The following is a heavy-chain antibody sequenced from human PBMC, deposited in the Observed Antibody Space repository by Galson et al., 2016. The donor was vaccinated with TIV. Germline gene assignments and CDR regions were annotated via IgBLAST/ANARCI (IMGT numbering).Heavy chain of an antibody. CDR2: INWNSGSV. V-gene: IGHV3-9*01. D-gene: IGHD1-26*01. CDR1: GFSFGDYA. Sequence: SLRLSCAASGFSFGDYAMHWVRQAPGKGLEWVSGINWNSGSVDFADSVKGRFTISRDNAKNSLYLQMNSLRGEDTALYYCARDGGNAWEYDCWGQGTLVTVSP. CDR3: ARDGGNAWEYDC. J-gene: IGHJ4*02.